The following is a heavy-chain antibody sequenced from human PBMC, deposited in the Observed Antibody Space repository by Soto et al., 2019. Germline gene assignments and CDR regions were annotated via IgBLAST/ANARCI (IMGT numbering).Heavy chain of an antibody. Sequence: AASVKVSCKASGGTFSSYAISWVRQAPGEGLEWIGGVIPILRTANYAQKFQGRVTLTADKSTSTAYMELSSLRSEDTAVYFFATPDSVTPPDITMFRFRDHNYYYFGMDLWGLGTTVTVSS. V-gene: IGHV1-69*06. J-gene: IGHJ6*02. CDR1: GGTFSSYA. D-gene: IGHD3-10*01. CDR3: ATPDSVTPPDITMFRFRDHNYYYFGMDL. CDR2: VIPILRTA.